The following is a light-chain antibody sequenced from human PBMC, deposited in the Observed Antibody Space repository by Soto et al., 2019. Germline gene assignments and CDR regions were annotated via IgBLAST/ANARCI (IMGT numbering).Light chain of an antibody. V-gene: IGLV1-44*01. CDR2: SNN. CDR3: SAWDDSLNGLV. CDR1: SSNIGSHT. Sequence: QSVLTQPPSASGTPGQRVTISCSGSSSNIGSHTINWYQQLPGTAPKVLIYSNNQRPSGVPDRFSGSKSGTSASLAISGLQSEDEADYYCSAWDDSLNGLVFGGGTKVTVL. J-gene: IGLJ2*01.